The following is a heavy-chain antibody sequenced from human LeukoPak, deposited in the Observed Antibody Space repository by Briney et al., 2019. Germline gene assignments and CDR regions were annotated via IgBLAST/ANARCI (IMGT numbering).Heavy chain of an antibody. J-gene: IGHJ4*02. CDR3: ARDLPDKMTRAVEY. CDR2: ISFDGSNK. Sequence: GSLRLSCAVSGFTFSSYAMHWVRQAPGKGLEWVAVISFDGSNKYYADSVKGRFTISRDNSKNTLYVQMNSLRAEDTAVYYCARDLPDKMTRAVEYWGQGTLVIVSS. CDR1: GFTFSSYA. D-gene: IGHD4-11*01. V-gene: IGHV3-30*04.